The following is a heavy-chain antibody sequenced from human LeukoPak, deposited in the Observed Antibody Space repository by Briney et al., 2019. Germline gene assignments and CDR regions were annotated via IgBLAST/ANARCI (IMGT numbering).Heavy chain of an antibody. CDR2: IIPILGTA. V-gene: IGHV1-69*04. D-gene: IGHD3-10*01. J-gene: IGHJ4*02. Sequence: ASVKVSCKASGGTFSSYAISWVRQAPGQGLEWMGRIIPILGTANYAQKFQGRVTITADKSTSTAYMELSSLRSEDTAVYYCAREGVIEFDYWGQGTLVTVSS. CDR3: AREGVIEFDY. CDR1: GGTFSSYA.